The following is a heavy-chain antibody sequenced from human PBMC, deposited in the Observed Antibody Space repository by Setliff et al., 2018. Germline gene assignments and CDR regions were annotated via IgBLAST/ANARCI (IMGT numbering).Heavy chain of an antibody. J-gene: IGHJ3*02. CDR1: GGSISSGGYY. V-gene: IGHV4-31*01. CDR2: IYYSGST. D-gene: IGHD1-26*01. CDR3: ARCSGSYDAFDI. Sequence: SETLSLTCTVSGGSISSGGYYWSWIRQHPGMGLEWIGYIYYSGSTYHNPSLKTLVTISVDTSKNQFSLKLSSVTAADTAVYYRARCSGSYDAFDIWGQGTMVTVPS.